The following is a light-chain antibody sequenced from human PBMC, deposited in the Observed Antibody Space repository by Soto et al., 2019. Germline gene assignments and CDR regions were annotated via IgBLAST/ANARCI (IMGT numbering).Light chain of an antibody. CDR2: DAS. CDR1: QGIRSA. CDR3: QQFNDYPRT. V-gene: IGKV1D-13*01. J-gene: IGKJ5*01. Sequence: AIQLTQSPSSLSASVGDRVTITCRASQGIRSALAWYQQRPGKSPKLLIYDASTLDSGVPSRFSGSGSGTDFTLSITSLQPEDFATYYCQQFNDYPRTLGQGTRLEIK.